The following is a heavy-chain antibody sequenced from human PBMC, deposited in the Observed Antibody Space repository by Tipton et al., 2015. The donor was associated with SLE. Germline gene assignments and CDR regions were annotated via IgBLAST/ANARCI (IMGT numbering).Heavy chain of an antibody. Sequence: SLRLSCAASGFIFSMHTMTWVRQAPGKGLQWVSGITRDGVTTWSADSVKGRFTISRDNSKNTLYLQMNGLRAEDTAIYYCAKDRWGYYDLDVWGKGTTVTISS. CDR3: AKDRWGYYDLDV. V-gene: IGHV3-23*01. CDR1: GFIFSMHT. D-gene: IGHD3-16*01. J-gene: IGHJ6*03. CDR2: ITRDGVTT.